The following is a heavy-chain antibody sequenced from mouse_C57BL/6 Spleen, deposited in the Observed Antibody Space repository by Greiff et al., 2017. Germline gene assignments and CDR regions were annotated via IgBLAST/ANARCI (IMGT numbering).Heavy chain of an antibody. D-gene: IGHD2-1*01. J-gene: IGHJ4*01. CDR2: ISNGGGST. CDR1: GFTFSDYY. V-gene: IGHV5-12*01. CDR3: ARRDYGNLYYYAMDY. Sequence: EVMLVESGGGLVQPGGSLKLSCAASGFTFSDYYMYWVRQTPEKRLEWVAYISNGGGSTYYPDTVKGRFTISRDNAKNTLYLQMSRLKSEDTAMYYCARRDYGNLYYYAMDYWGQGTSVTVSS.